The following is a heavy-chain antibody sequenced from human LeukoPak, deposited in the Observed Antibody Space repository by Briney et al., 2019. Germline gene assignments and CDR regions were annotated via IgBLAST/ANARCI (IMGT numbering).Heavy chain of an antibody. J-gene: IGHJ4*02. CDR3: ARSLIVASEDY. Sequence: GGSLRLSCAASGFRFDSFYMGWIRQVPGKGQDYIAFISASGAVPYYAESVKGRFTISRDNAKNSVSLQMNSLSADDTAVYYCARSLIVASEDYWGQGTLVTVSS. D-gene: IGHD3-22*01. CDR2: ISASGAVP. V-gene: IGHV3-11*04. CDR1: GFRFDSFY.